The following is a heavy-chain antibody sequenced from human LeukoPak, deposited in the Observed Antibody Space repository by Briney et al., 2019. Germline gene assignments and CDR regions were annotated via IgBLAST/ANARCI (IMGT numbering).Heavy chain of an antibody. Sequence: SETLSLTCAVYGGSFSGYYWSWIRQPPGKGLEWIGEINHSGSTNYNPSLKSRVTISVDTSKNQFSLKLSSVTAADTAVYYCARGGYWYYDSSGYPLFYWGQGTLGTVSS. J-gene: IGHJ4*02. V-gene: IGHV4-34*01. CDR2: INHSGST. CDR1: GGSFSGYY. CDR3: ARGGYWYYDSSGYPLFY. D-gene: IGHD3-22*01.